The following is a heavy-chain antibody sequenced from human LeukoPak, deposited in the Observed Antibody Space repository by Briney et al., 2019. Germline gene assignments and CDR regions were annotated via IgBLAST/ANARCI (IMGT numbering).Heavy chain of an antibody. J-gene: IGHJ4*02. CDR2: IIPILGIA. CDR3: ATQDVEMATILGY. V-gene: IGHV1-69*04. Sequence: SVKVSCKASGGTFSSYAISWVRQAPGQGLEWMGRIIPILGIANYAQKFQGRVTITADKSTSTAYMELSGLRSEDTAVYYCATQDVEMATILGYWGQGTLVTVSS. CDR1: GGTFSSYA. D-gene: IGHD5-24*01.